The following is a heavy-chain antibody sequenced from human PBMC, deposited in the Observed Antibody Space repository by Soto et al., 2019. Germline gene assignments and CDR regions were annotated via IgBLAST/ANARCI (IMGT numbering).Heavy chain of an antibody. CDR1: GDTFSSYG. V-gene: IGHV1-69*01. D-gene: IGHD2-2*01. CDR2: IKPVFGSP. Sequence: QVQLVQSGAEVQKPGSSVKVSCKTSGDTFSSYGINWVRLAPGQGLEWMGGIKPVFGSPVYARKFEGRLTMTADESTSTAYKQLSRLKSEDTAVYYCARAGGHCSSTSCVDFWGQGTLITVSS. J-gene: IGHJ4*02. CDR3: ARAGGHCSSTSCVDF.